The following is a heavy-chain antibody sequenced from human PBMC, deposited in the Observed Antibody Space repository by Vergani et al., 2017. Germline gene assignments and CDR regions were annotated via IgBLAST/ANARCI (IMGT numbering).Heavy chain of an antibody. V-gene: IGHV4-31*11. D-gene: IGHD6-25*01. J-gene: IGHJ6*03. CDR2: IFYSGYT. Sequence: QVQLQESGPGVVKASQTLSLPCAVSGRSISSGDYCWTWIRQRPGKGLEWIGYIFYSGYTYDNPSLRSRLTISVDTSQNQFSLRLRSVTATDTAVYYCVRFDTQVPATSRFYYMDVWGKGTTVVVSS. CDR1: GRSISSGDYC. CDR3: VRFDTQVPATSRFYYMDV.